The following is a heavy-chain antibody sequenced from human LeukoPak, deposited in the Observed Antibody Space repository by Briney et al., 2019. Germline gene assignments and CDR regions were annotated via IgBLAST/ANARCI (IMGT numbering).Heavy chain of an antibody. V-gene: IGHV1-2*02. CDR2: INPNSGGT. J-gene: IGHJ4*02. CDR1: GYTFTGYY. D-gene: IGHD3-10*01. CDR3: ARKATYASGFFDY. Sequence: ASVKVSCKVSGYTFTGYYIHWVRRAPGQGLEWMGWINPNSGGTSFAQSFQGRDTMTRDTSISTAFMDLSRLRSDDTAVYYCARKATYASGFFDYWGQGTLVTVSS.